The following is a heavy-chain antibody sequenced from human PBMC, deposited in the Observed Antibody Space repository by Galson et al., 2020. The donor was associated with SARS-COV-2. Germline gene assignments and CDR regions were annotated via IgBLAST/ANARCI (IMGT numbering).Heavy chain of an antibody. CDR2: FDPEDGET. V-gene: IGHV1-24*01. CDR3: ATGSPWGRDDWCVP. J-gene: IGHJ5*02. D-gene: IGHD7-27*01. Sequence: ASVKVSCKVSGYTLTDLSMHWVRQAPGKGLEWMGGFDPEDGETIYAQKFQGRVTMTEDTSTDTAYMELSSLRSEDTAVYYCATGSPWGRDDWCVPWGQGTLVTVSS. CDR1: GYTLTDLS.